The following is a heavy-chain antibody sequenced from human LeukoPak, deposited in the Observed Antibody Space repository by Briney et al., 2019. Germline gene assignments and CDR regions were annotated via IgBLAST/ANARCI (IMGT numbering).Heavy chain of an antibody. CDR3: ARPSYYYGSGSYLYWFDP. J-gene: IGHJ5*02. V-gene: IGHV1-3*01. Sequence: ASVKVSCKASGYTFTSYAMHWVRQAPGQRLEWRGWINAGNGNTKYSQKFQGRVTITRDTSASTAYMELSSLRSEDTAVYYCARPSYYYGSGSYLYWFDPWGQGTLVTVSS. CDR2: INAGNGNT. D-gene: IGHD3-10*01. CDR1: GYTFTSYA.